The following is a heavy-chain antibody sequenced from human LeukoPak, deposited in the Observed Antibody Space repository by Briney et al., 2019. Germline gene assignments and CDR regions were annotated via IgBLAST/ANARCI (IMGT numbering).Heavy chain of an antibody. CDR2: IIPIFGTA. Sequence: ASVKVSCKASGGTFSSYAISWVRQAPGQGLEWMGGIIPIFGTANYAQKFQGRVTITTDESTSTAYMELSSLRSEDTAAYYCAISRLPMTKNAFDIWGQGTMVTVSS. CDR3: AISRLPMTKNAFDI. V-gene: IGHV1-69*05. CDR1: GGTFSSYA. D-gene: IGHD3-3*02. J-gene: IGHJ3*02.